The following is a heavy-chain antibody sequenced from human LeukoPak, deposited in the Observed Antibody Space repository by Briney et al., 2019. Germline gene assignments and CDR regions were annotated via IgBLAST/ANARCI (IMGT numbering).Heavy chain of an antibody. CDR3: AKGTSIAARPNVTACFDY. D-gene: IGHD6-6*01. V-gene: IGHV3-23*01. J-gene: IGHJ4*02. CDR1: GFTFSSYA. Sequence: PGGSLRLSCAASGFTFSSYAMSWVRQAPGKGLEWVSAISGSGGSTYYADSVKGRFTISRDNSKNTLYLQMNSLRAEDTAVYYCAKGTSIAARPNVTACFDYWGQGTLVTVSS. CDR2: ISGSGGST.